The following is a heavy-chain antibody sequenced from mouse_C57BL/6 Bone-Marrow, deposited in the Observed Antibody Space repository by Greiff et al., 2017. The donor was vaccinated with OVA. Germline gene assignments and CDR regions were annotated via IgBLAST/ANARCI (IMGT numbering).Heavy chain of an antibody. V-gene: IGHV5-6*02. CDR2: ISRGGSYT. CDR1: GFTFSSYG. D-gene: IGHD1-1*01. CDR3: ARHGDYGSFFDY. J-gene: IGHJ2*01. Sequence: DVMLVESGGDLVKPGGSLKLSCAASGFTFSSYGMSWVRQTPDKRLEWVATISRGGSYTYYPDSVKGRFTISRDNAKNTRYLQMSSLKSEDTAMYYCARHGDYGSFFDYWGQGTTLTVSS.